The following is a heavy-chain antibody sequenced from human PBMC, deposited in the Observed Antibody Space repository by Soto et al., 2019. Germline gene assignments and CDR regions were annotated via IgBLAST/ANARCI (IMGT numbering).Heavy chain of an antibody. J-gene: IGHJ2*01. D-gene: IGHD4-4*01. Sequence: QVQLVESGGGVVQPGRSLRLSCAASGFTSSSYAMHWVHQVPGKGLEWVAVISYDGSNKYYADSVKGRFTISRDNSKNTLYLQMNSLRAEDTAVYYCARPLWRDDYNWGYFDLWGRGTLVTVSS. CDR2: ISYDGSNK. CDR1: GFTSSSYA. CDR3: ARPLWRDDYNWGYFDL. V-gene: IGHV3-30-3*01.